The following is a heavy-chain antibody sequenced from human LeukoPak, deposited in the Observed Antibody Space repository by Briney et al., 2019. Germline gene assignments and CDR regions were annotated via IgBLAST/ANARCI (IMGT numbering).Heavy chain of an antibody. J-gene: IGHJ6*04. D-gene: IGHD6-19*01. CDR2: IIPILGTA. CDR3: ATRTNSSGWTYYYYGMDV. V-gene: IGHV1-69*13. CDR1: GGTFSSYA. Sequence: SVKVSCKASGGTFSSYAISWVRQAPGQGLEWMGGIIPILGTANYAQKFQGRVTITADESTSTAYMELSSLRSEDTAVYYCATRTNSSGWTYYYYGMDVWGKGTTVTVSS.